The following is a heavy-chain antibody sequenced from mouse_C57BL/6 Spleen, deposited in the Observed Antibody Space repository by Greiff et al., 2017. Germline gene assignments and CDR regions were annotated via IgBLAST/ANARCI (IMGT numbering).Heavy chain of an antibody. CDR2: IYPGDGDT. Sequence: VKLQQSGPELVKPGASVKISCKASGYAFSSSWMNWVKQRPGKGLEWIGRIYPGDGDTNYNGKFKGKATLTADKSSSTAYMQLSSLTSEDSAVYLCARWGITTVVRDYWGQGTTLTVSA. D-gene: IGHD1-1*01. CDR3: ARWGITTVVRDY. J-gene: IGHJ2*01. V-gene: IGHV1-82*01. CDR1: GYAFSSSW.